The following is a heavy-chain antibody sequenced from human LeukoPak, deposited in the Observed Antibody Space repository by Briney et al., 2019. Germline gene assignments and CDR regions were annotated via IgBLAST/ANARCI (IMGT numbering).Heavy chain of an antibody. J-gene: IGHJ6*03. CDR2: IYYSGST. CDR1: GGSISSYY. Sequence: SETLSLTCTVSGGSISSYYWSWIRQPPGKGLEWIGYIYYSGSTNYNPSLKSRVTISVDTSKNQFSLKLSSVTAADTAVYYCARVEGSGTPPDQWVYYYYYMDVWGKGTTVTVSS. D-gene: IGHD1-26*01. V-gene: IGHV4-59*01. CDR3: ARVEGSGTPPDQWVYYYYYMDV.